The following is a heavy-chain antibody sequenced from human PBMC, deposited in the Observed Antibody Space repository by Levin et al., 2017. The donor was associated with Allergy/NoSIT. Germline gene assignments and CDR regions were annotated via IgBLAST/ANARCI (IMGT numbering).Heavy chain of an antibody. CDR3: ARGRHRWNY. D-gene: IGHD2-15*01. CDR1: GGSFSGYY. Sequence: SETLSLTCAVYGGSFSGYYWSWIRQPPGKGLEWIGEINHSGSTNYNPSLKSRVTISVDTSKNQFSLKLSSVTAADTAVYYCARGRHRWNYWGQGTLVTVSS. V-gene: IGHV4-34*01. CDR2: INHSGST. J-gene: IGHJ4*02.